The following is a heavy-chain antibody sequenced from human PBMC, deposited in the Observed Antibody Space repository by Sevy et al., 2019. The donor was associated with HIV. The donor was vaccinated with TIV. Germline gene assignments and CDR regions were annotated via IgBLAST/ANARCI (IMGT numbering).Heavy chain of an antibody. CDR3: VKGLGMVQGALLSEDI. V-gene: IGHV3-30*02. CDR1: GFILNQFG. J-gene: IGHJ3*02. Sequence: GGSLRLSCTAYGFILNQFGFHWVRQAPGKGPEWVAFTRYDGTTKYYADSVKGRFTISRENSKNTLYLQMNNLNPEDTALYHCVKGLGMVQGALLSEDIWGQGTMVTVSS. D-gene: IGHD3-10*01. CDR2: TRYDGTTK.